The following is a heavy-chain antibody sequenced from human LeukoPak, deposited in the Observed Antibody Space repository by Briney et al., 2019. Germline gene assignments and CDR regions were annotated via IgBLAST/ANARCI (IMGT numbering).Heavy chain of an antibody. J-gene: IGHJ4*02. CDR1: GYTFTSYG. CDR3: ARDPTTQTFDY. V-gene: IGHV1-18*01. D-gene: IGHD4-11*01. Sequence: ASVKDSCKASGYTFTSYGISWVRQAPGQGREWMGWISTYNGNTNYAQKLQGRVTMTTDTSTTTAYMELRSLTSDDTAVYYCARDPTTQTFDYWGQGTLVTVSS. CDR2: ISTYNGNT.